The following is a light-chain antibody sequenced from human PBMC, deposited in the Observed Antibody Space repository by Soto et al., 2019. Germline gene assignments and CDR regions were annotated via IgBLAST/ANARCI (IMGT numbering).Light chain of an antibody. J-gene: IGKJ5*01. V-gene: IGKV3D-15*01. CDR1: QSVSNS. Sequence: EIVLTQSPATLSLSPGERATLSCRASQSVSNSLAWYQQKPGQAPRLLIYGASTRAAGIPARFSGSGSATEFTLTITNLQSEDFGVYYCHHYFSWPPYTFGQGTRLEIK. CDR2: GAS. CDR3: HHYFSWPPYT.